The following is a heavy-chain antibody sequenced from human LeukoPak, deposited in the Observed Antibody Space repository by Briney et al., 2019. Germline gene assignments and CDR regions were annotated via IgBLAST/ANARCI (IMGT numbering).Heavy chain of an antibody. CDR2: FDPEDGET. CDR1: GYTLTELS. J-gene: IGHJ5*02. V-gene: IGHV1-24*01. CDR3: ASSHVRGLLPGRSWFDP. Sequence: GASVKVSCKVSGYTLTELSMHWVRQAPGKGLEWMGGFDPEDGETIYAQKFQGRVTMTRDTSTSTVYMELSSLRSEDTAVYYCASSHVRGLLPGRSWFDPWGQGTLVTVSS. D-gene: IGHD3-10*01.